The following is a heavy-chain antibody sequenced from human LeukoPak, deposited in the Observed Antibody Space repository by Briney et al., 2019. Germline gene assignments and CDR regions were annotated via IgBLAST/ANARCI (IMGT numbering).Heavy chain of an antibody. CDR1: GFTFSSHG. Sequence: GRSLRLSCAASGFTFSSHGMHWVRQAPGKGLEWVAVIWYDGSNKYYTDSVKGRFTISRDNSKDTLYLQMNSLGGEDTAVYYCVRWADSRASDIWGQGTMVTVSS. CDR3: VRWADSRASDI. V-gene: IGHV3-33*03. J-gene: IGHJ3*02. CDR2: IWYDGSNK. D-gene: IGHD4-23*01.